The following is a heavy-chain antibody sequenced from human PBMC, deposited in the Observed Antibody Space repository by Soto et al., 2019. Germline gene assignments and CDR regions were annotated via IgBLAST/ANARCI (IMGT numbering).Heavy chain of an antibody. CDR2: VLASGGNT. CDR3: ARGGATIFGVFAS. D-gene: IGHD3-3*02. V-gene: IGHV1-46*01. J-gene: IGHJ5*02. Sequence: QVQLVQSGAAVGKPGASVKVSCKASGYSFFSYSIHWVRQAPGQGLEWMGRVLASGGNTDYAQRFRDRVSMTRDTSSTYTVSLELTSLTTDDTAVYYCARGGATIFGVFASWGQGTRVTVSS. CDR1: GYSFFSYS.